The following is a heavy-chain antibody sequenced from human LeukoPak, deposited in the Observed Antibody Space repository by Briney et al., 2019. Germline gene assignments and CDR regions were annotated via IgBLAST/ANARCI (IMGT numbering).Heavy chain of an antibody. V-gene: IGHV3-30*18. CDR2: ISYDGSNK. D-gene: IGHD6-19*01. CDR1: GFTFSSYG. J-gene: IGHJ4*02. CDR3: AKDRTAVGLCYFDY. Sequence: GRSLRLSCAASGFTFSSYGMHWVRQAPGKGLEWVAVISYDGSNKYYADSVKGRFTISRNNSKNTLYLQMNSLRAEDTAVYYCAKDRTAVGLCYFDYWGQGTLVTVSS.